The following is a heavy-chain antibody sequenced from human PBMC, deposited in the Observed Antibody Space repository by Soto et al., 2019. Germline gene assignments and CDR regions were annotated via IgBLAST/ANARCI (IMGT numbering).Heavy chain of an antibody. CDR2: ISYSGST. V-gene: IGHV4-59*01. J-gene: IGHJ1*01. Sequence: PSETLSLTCTVSGGSISTYYWSWIRQPPGKGLEYIGCISYSGSTNYNPSLKGRVTISVDTSKSQFSLKLTSVTAADTAVYYCACPRDHFHYWSQGTLVTVSS. CDR1: GGSISTYY. CDR3: ACPRDHFHY.